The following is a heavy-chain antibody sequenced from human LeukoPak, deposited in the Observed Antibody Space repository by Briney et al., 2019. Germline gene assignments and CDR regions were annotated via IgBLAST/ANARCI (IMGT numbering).Heavy chain of an antibody. CDR1: GYTFTSYD. CDR2: MNPNSGNT. J-gene: IGHJ6*03. Sequence: ASVTVSCKASGYTFTSYDINWVRQAPGQGLEWMGWMNPNSGNTGYAQKFQGRVTMTEDTSTDTAYMELSSLRSEDTAVYYCATNWNFYYYMDVWGKGTTVTVSS. D-gene: IGHD1-1*01. CDR3: ATNWNFYYYMDV. V-gene: IGHV1-8*01.